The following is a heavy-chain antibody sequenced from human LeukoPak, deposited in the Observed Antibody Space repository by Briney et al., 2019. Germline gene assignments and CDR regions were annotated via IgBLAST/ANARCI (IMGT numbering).Heavy chain of an antibody. Sequence: ASVKVSCKASGYTFFNYGISWVRHAPGLGLEWMGWTSYNGNTNYAQKFQDRVTMTTDTSTTTAYMELRSLESDDTAVYYCARHSGSGWQALGYWGQGTLVTVPS. J-gene: IGHJ4*02. CDR2: TSYNGNT. V-gene: IGHV1-18*04. D-gene: IGHD6-19*01. CDR1: GYTFFNYG. CDR3: ARHSGSGWQALGY.